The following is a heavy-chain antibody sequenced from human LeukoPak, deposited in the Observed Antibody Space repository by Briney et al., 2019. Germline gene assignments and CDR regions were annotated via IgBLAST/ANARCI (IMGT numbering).Heavy chain of an antibody. J-gene: IGHJ4*02. Sequence: GRSLTPSCAASGFTFSSYAMHWVRQAPGKGLEWVAVISYDGSNKYYADSVKGRFTISRDNSKNTLYLQMNSLRAEDTAVYYCARDHDSSGSYYFDYWGQGTLVTVSS. D-gene: IGHD3-22*01. CDR1: GFTFSSYA. CDR3: ARDHDSSGSYYFDY. CDR2: ISYDGSNK. V-gene: IGHV3-30-3*01.